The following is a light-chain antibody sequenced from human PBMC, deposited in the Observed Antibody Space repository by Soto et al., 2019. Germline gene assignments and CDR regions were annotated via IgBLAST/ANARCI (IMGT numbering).Light chain of an antibody. CDR1: QGIRNY. CDR2: AAS. Sequence: DIQMTQSPSSLSASVGDRVTITCRASQGIRNYLAWYQQRPGKVPKLLIYAASTLQSGVPSRFSGSGSGTDLTLTISSLQPEDIATYYCQKYNSAPITCGQGTRLEIK. V-gene: IGKV1-27*01. J-gene: IGKJ5*01. CDR3: QKYNSAPIT.